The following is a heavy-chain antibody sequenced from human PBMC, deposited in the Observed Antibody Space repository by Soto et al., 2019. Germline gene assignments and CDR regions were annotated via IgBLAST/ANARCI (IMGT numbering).Heavy chain of an antibody. J-gene: IGHJ6*02. CDR1: GYTFTSNG. D-gene: IGHD1-26*01. Sequence: ASVKVSCKASGYTFTSNGISWVRQAPGQGLEWMGWISAYNGNTNYAQKLQGRVTMTTDTSTSTAYMELRSLRSDDTAVYYCARDPIVGAPYYYYGMDVWGQGTTVTVSS. CDR3: ARDPIVGAPYYYYGMDV. CDR2: ISAYNGNT. V-gene: IGHV1-18*01.